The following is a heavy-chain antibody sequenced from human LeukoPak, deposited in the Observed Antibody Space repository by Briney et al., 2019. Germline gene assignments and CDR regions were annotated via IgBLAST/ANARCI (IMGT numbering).Heavy chain of an antibody. CDR1: GGTFSSYA. Sequence: EASVKVSCKASGGTFSSYAISWVRQAPGQGLEWMGWISAYNGNTNCAQKLQGRVTMTTDTSTSTAYMELRSLRSDDTAVYYCARYGSGSYYSHEASDYWGQGTLVTVSS. CDR2: ISAYNGNT. CDR3: ARYGSGSYYSHEASDY. V-gene: IGHV1-18*01. D-gene: IGHD3-10*01. J-gene: IGHJ4*02.